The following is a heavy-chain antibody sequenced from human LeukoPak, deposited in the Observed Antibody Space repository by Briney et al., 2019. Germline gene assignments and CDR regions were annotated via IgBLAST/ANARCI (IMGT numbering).Heavy chain of an antibody. Sequence: GGSLRLSCVASGFTFSSYAMNWVRQAPGKGLEWVSGISNSGGSTYYADSVKGRFTISRDNSKNTVDLQMNGLRAEDTAVYYCARSGSYDYWGQGTLVTVSS. J-gene: IGHJ4*02. D-gene: IGHD1-26*01. CDR2: ISNSGGST. V-gene: IGHV3-23*01. CDR3: ARSGSYDY. CDR1: GFTFSSYA.